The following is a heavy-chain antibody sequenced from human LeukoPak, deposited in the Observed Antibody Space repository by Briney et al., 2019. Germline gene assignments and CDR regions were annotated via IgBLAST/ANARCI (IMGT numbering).Heavy chain of an antibody. Sequence: SETLSLTCAVYGGSFSGYYWSWIRQPPGKGLEWIGEINHSGSTNYNPSLKSQVTISVDTSKNQFSLKLSSVTAADTAVYYCAREHTGFDYWGQGTLVTVSS. J-gene: IGHJ4*02. V-gene: IGHV4-34*01. D-gene: IGHD1-14*01. CDR3: AREHTGFDY. CDR1: GGSFSGYY. CDR2: INHSGST.